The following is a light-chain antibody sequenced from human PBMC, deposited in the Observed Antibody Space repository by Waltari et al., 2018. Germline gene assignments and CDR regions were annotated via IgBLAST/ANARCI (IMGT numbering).Light chain of an antibody. CDR3: QQYYSTPWT. Sequence: IVMTQSPDYLDVSLGERATITCKTSQSVLYSSNNKNHLGWYQQKPGQPPKLLIHWASTRESGVPDRFSGSGSGTDFTLTISSLQAEDVAVYYCQQYYSTPWTFGQGTKVEIK. J-gene: IGKJ1*01. V-gene: IGKV4-1*01. CDR2: WAS. CDR1: QSVLYSSNNKNH.